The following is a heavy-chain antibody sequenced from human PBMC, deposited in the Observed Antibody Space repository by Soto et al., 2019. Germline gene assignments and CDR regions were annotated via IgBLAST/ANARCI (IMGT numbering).Heavy chain of an antibody. V-gene: IGHV4-31*03. CDR3: ARSVRLGDLSPRY. CDR1: GGSIISGDYY. D-gene: IGHD3-16*02. Sequence: QVQLQESGPGLVKPSQTLSLTCTVSGGSIISGDYYWSWIRQHPWKGLAWIGYISYRGRTYYHSALKSRLTISLDTSKNQFSLRLSSVTAADKAVYWCARSVRLGDLSPRYWGQGTLVTVSS. CDR2: ISYRGRT. J-gene: IGHJ4*02.